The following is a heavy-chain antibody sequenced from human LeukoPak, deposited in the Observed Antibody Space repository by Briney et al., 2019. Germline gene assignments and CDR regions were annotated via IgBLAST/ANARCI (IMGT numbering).Heavy chain of an antibody. CDR3: ARREYPGSSVDV. CDR2: IYPGDSDT. CDR1: GYSFTSYW. V-gene: IGHV5-51*01. Sequence: GESLKIPCKGFGYSFTSYWIGWLRQMPGKGLEWMGIIYPGDSDTRYSPSFQGQVTISVDKSINTAFLQWSSLKASDSAMYYCARREYPGSSVDVWGQGTTVTVSS. J-gene: IGHJ6*02. D-gene: IGHD6-6*01.